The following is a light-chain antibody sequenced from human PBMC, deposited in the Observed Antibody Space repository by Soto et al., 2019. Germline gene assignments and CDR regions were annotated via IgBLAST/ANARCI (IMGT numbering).Light chain of an antibody. J-gene: IGLJ3*02. V-gene: IGLV8-61*01. CDR1: SGSVSTSYY. CDR3: VLFLGSGIWV. Sequence: QAVVTQEPSFSVSPGGTVALTCGLSSGSVSTSYYPSWYQQTPGQAPRTLIHSTNTRSSGVPNRFSGSILGYKAALTITAAQADDESDYYCVLFLGSGIWVFGGGTKVTVL. CDR2: STN.